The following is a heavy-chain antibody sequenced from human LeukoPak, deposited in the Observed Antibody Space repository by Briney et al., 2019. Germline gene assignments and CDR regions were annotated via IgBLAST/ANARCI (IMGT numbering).Heavy chain of an antibody. Sequence: GGSLRLSCAASGFTFSSYEMNWVRQAPGKGLEWVSYISSSGRTMYYADSVKGRFTISRDNSKNTLYLQMNSLRAEDTAVYYCARGGYDSGSYYKGPLYYFDYWGQGTLVTVSS. CDR2: ISSSGRTM. J-gene: IGHJ4*02. CDR3: ARGGYDSGSYYKGPLYYFDY. V-gene: IGHV3-48*03. D-gene: IGHD3-10*01. CDR1: GFTFSSYE.